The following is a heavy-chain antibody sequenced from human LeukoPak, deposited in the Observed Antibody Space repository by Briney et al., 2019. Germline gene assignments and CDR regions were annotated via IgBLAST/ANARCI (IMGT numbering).Heavy chain of an antibody. CDR2: INTNSCGT. CDR1: GYTFTGYY. D-gene: IGHD2-2*01. Sequence: ASVKVSRTASGYTFTGYYMHWVRQAPAQGREWMGWINTNSCGTNYAQKLQGSVTMTRDTPIRTAYMERSRLRSDDTAVYYCARGVVWYFQQWGQGTLVTVSS. CDR3: ARGVVWYFQQ. V-gene: IGHV1-2*02. J-gene: IGHJ1*01.